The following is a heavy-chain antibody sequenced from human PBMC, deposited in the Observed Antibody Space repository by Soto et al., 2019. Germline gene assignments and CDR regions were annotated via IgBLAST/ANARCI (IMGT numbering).Heavy chain of an antibody. CDR3: AHSYSSGWYYGPFDY. V-gene: IGHV2-5*02. Sequence: QITLKESGPPLVKPTQTLTLTCTFSGFSLSTSGVGVGWIRQPPGKALEWLALIYWDDDKRYSPSLKSRLTNTTDTAKNQVVLTMTSMDPVDTATYYCAHSYSSGWYYGPFDYWGQGTLVTVSS. CDR2: IYWDDDK. CDR1: GFSLSTSGVG. D-gene: IGHD6-19*01. J-gene: IGHJ4*02.